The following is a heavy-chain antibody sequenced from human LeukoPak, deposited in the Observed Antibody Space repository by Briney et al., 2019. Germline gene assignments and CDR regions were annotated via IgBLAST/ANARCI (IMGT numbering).Heavy chain of an antibody. CDR1: GYTFSTYW. J-gene: IGHJ4*02. CDR3: ARFYGSGAAY. V-gene: IGHV5-51*01. D-gene: IGHD3-10*01. CDR2: IYPSDSDT. Sequence: GESLRISCRGSGYTFSTYWIAWVRQMPGKGLEWMGIIYPSDSDTRYSPSFEGQVTISVDKSISTVYLQWGSLRASDTAMYYCARFYGSGAAYWGQGTLVTVSS.